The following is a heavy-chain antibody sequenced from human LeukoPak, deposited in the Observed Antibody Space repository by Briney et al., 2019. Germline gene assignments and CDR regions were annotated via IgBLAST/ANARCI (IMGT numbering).Heavy chain of an antibody. Sequence: PGGSLRLSCAASGFTFDDYAMHWVRQAPGKGLEWVAFIRYDGSNKYYADSVKGRFTISRDNSKNTLYLQMNSLRAEDTAVYYCAKMEWERLHYYYMDVWGKGTTVTISS. CDR3: AKMEWERLHYYYMDV. V-gene: IGHV3-30*02. J-gene: IGHJ6*03. CDR1: GFTFDDYA. CDR2: IRYDGSNK. D-gene: IGHD1-26*01.